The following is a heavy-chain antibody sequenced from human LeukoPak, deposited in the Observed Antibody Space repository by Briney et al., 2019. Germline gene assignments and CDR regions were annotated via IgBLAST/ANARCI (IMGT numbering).Heavy chain of an antibody. Sequence: PGRSLRLSCAASGFAFSSYGMHWVRQAPGKGLEWVAVIWYDGSNKYYADSVKGRFTISRDNSKNTLYLQMNSLRAKDTAVYYCARDRSSSSWYRYYYYYGMDVWGQGTTVTVSS. J-gene: IGHJ6*02. V-gene: IGHV3-33*01. D-gene: IGHD6-13*01. CDR1: GFAFSSYG. CDR3: ARDRSSSSWYRYYYYYGMDV. CDR2: IWYDGSNK.